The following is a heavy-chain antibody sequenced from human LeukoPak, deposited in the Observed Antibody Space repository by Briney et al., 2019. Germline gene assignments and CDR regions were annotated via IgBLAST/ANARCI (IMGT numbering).Heavy chain of an antibody. CDR2: INPSGGST. J-gene: IGHJ5*02. Sequence: GASVKVSCKASGYTFTSYYMHWVRQAPGQGLEWMGIINPSGGSTSYAQKFQGRVTMTRDMSTSTVYMELSSLRSGDTAVYYCARGQGVVPAAMDWFDPWGQGTLVTVSS. CDR1: GYTFTSYY. CDR3: ARGQGVVPAAMDWFDP. D-gene: IGHD2-2*01. V-gene: IGHV1-46*01.